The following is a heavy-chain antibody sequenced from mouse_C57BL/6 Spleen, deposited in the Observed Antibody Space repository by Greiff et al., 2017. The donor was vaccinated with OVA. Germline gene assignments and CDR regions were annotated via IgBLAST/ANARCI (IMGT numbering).Heavy chain of an antibody. D-gene: IGHD1-1*01. CDR1: GYTLTDHT. CDR2: IYPRDGST. J-gene: IGHJ3*01. V-gene: IGHV1-78*01. Sequence: VQLQQSDAELVKPGASVKISCKVSGYTLTDHTIHWMKQRPEQGLEWIGYIYPRDGSTKYNEKFKGKATLTADKSSSTAYMQLNSLTSEDSAVYFCARGHYYGSSQFAYWGQGTLVTVSA. CDR3: ARGHYYGSSQFAY.